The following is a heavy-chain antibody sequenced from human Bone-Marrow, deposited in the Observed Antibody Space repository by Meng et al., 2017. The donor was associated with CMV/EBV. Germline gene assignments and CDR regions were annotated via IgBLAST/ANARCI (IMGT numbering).Heavy chain of an antibody. Sequence: GGSLRLSGKGSGYSFTSYWIGWVRQMPGKGLEWMGIIYPGDSDTRYSPSFQGQVTISADKSISTAYLQWSSLKASDTAMYYCARIRRPRIEVGDWGYWGQGTLVTVSS. J-gene: IGHJ4*02. V-gene: IGHV5-51*01. D-gene: IGHD2-21*01. CDR3: ARIRRPRIEVGDWGY. CDR2: IYPGDSDT. CDR1: GYSFTSYW.